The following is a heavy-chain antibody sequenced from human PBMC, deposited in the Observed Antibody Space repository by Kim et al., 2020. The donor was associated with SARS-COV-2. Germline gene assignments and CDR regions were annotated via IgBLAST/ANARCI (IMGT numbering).Heavy chain of an antibody. D-gene: IGHD3-9*01. J-gene: IGHJ5*02. CDR1: GFTFSSYS. V-gene: IGHV3-21*01. Sequence: GGSLRLSCAASGFTFSSYSMNWVRQAPGKGLEWVSSISSSSSYIYYADSVKGRFTISRDNAKNSLYLQMNSLRAEDTAVYYCARDANSRYYDILTGPFDPWGQGTLVTVSS. CDR3: ARDANSRYYDILTGPFDP. CDR2: ISSSSSYI.